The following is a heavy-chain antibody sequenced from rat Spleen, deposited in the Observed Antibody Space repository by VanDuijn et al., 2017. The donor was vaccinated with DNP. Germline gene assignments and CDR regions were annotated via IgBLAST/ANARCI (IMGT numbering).Heavy chain of an antibody. CDR1: AYSITSSYI. J-gene: IGHJ2*01. D-gene: IGHD1-2*01. Sequence: VQLQESGPGLVKPSQSLSLTCSVTAYSITSSYIWNWFRKFPGNKLEWIGYIDSAGSTNYNPSLKGRFSITRVTSKNQFFLQVNSVTTEDTATYYCASGPNGYNYFDYWGQGVMVTVSS. V-gene: IGHV3-3*01. CDR2: IDSAGST. CDR3: ASGPNGYNYFDY.